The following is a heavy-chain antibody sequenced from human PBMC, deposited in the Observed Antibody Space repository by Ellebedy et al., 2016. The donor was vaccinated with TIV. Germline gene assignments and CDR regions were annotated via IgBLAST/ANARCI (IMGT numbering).Heavy chain of an antibody. Sequence: PGGSLRLSCAASGFTFSSHWMTWVRQAPGKGLEWVAYINQGWSQKYFLYSVKHRFTISRDNAKNSVFLQMNSLRAEDTAVYYCARIYAPGYFDVWGQGTLVTVSP. J-gene: IGHJ4*02. CDR2: INQGWSQK. CDR3: ARIYAPGYFDV. CDR1: GFTFSSHW. D-gene: IGHD2-2*01. V-gene: IGHV3-7*01.